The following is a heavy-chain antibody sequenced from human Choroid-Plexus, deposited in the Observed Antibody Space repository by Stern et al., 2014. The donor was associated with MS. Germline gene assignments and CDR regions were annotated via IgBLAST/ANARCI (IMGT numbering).Heavy chain of an antibody. V-gene: IGHV3-30*18. J-gene: IGHJ5*02. CDR1: GFTFGSWA. Sequence: VQLVESGGGVVQPGRPLRLSCAASGFTFGSWAMHWVRQAPGKGLEGVEGVSYDGSNKYYADSVKGRFTVSRDNSQNTLYMQMSSLRAEDTAVYYCAKDRQYLTYFFDHWGQGSLVTVSS. D-gene: IGHD2-8*01. CDR3: AKDRQYLTYFFDH. CDR2: VSYDGSNK.